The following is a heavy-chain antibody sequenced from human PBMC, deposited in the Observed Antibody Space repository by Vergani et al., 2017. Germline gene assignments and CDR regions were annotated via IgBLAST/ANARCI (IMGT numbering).Heavy chain of an antibody. CDR3: AGIARRGIRDYYFNY. D-gene: IGHD3-16*01. V-gene: IGHV1-18*01. CDR1: GYTFTSYG. CDR2: ISAYNGNT. J-gene: IGHJ4*02. Sequence: QVQLVQSGAEVKKPGASVKVSCKTSGYTFTSYGISWVRQGPGQGLEWMGLISAYNGNTSYAQELQGRVTMATDTARSTVYLEGRSLRSEDTAVYYGAGIARRGIRDYYFNYWGQGTLVTVSS.